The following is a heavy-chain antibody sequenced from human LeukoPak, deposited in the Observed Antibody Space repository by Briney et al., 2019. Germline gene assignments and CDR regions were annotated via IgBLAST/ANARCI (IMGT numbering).Heavy chain of an antibody. CDR1: GGSISSSSYY. CDR2: IYYSGST. D-gene: IGHD5-24*01. Sequence: SETLSLTCTASGGSISSSSYYWGWIRQPPGKGLEWIGSIYYSGSTFYNPSLKSRVTISVDTSKNQFSLKLSSVSAADTAVYYCARLSGRWLQPDYWGQGTLVTVSS. CDR3: ARLSGRWLQPDY. V-gene: IGHV4-39*01. J-gene: IGHJ4*02.